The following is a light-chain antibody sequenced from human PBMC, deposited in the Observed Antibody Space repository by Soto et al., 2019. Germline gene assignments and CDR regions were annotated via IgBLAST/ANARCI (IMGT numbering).Light chain of an antibody. J-gene: IGKJ1*01. CDR2: DAS. Sequence: DIQMTQSPATLSASVGDSVTITCRASQSISHWLAWYQQKPGKAPKFLIYDASSLESGVPSRFSGSGSGTKFTLTISSLQPDDFATYYCQQYDSVLGTFGPGTKVDIK. CDR1: QSISHW. CDR3: QQYDSVLGT. V-gene: IGKV1-5*01.